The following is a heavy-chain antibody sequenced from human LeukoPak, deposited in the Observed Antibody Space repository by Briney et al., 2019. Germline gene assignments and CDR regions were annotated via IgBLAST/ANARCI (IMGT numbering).Heavy chain of an antibody. Sequence: SETLSLTCNVSGGSISSSSYYWGWIRQPPGKGLEWIGSIYYSGSTYYNPSLKSRVTISVDTSKNQFSLKLSSVTAADTAVYYCARPIYDFWSGYSSHWFDPWGQGTLVTVSS. D-gene: IGHD3-3*01. CDR2: IYYSGST. J-gene: IGHJ5*02. CDR1: GGSISSSSYY. V-gene: IGHV4-39*01. CDR3: ARPIYDFWSGYSSHWFDP.